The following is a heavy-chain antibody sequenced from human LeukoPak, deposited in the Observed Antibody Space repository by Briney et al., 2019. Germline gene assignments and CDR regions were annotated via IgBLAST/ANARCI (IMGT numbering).Heavy chain of an antibody. CDR3: ASLRRDY. Sequence: PSETLSLTCAVYGGSFSGYYWSWFRQPPGKGLEWIGEINHSGSTNYNPSLKSRVTISVDTSKNQFSLKLSSVTAADTAVYYCASLRRDYWGQGTLVTVSS. V-gene: IGHV4-34*01. J-gene: IGHJ4*02. CDR1: GGSFSGYY. CDR2: INHSGST.